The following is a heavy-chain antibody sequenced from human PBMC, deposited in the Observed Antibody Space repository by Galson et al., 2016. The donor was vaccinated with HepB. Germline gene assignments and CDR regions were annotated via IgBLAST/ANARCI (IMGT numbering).Heavy chain of an antibody. CDR3: ARGDYDILTGYYVASFDV. CDR2: INAGNGNI. Sequence: SGYSFNSYALHWVRQAPGQRLEWVGWINAGNGNIRSSQKFQGRVTITSDTSASTVYMELSGLRPEDTAIYYCARGDYDILTGYYVASFDVWGQGTMVTVSS. D-gene: IGHD3-9*01. CDR1: GYSFNSYA. V-gene: IGHV1-3*01. J-gene: IGHJ3*01.